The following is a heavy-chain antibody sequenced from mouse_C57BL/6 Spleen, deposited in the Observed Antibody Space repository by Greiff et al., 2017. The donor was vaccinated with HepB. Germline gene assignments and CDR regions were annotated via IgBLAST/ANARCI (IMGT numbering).Heavy chain of an antibody. CDR1: GYAFSSYW. CDR2: IYPGDGDT. Sequence: QVQLQQSGAELVKPGASVKISCKASGYAFSSYWMNWVKQRPGKGLEWIGQIYPGDGDTNYNGKFKGKATLTADKSSSTAYMQLSSLTSEDSAVYFCARSGGLQREYYFDYWGQGTTLTVSS. J-gene: IGHJ2*01. CDR3: ARSGGLQREYYFDY. D-gene: IGHD1-1*01. V-gene: IGHV1-80*01.